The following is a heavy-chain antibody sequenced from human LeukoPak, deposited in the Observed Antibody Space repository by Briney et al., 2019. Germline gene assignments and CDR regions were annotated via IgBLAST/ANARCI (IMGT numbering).Heavy chain of an antibody. Sequence: GGSLRLSCAASGFAFSSYAMSWVRQAPGKGLEWVSAISGSGGSTYYTDSVKGRFTISRDNSKNTLYLQMNSLRAEDTAVYYCAKEEQLVRFNWFDPWGQGTLVTVSS. D-gene: IGHD6-13*01. CDR2: ISGSGGST. CDR1: GFAFSSYA. J-gene: IGHJ5*02. V-gene: IGHV3-23*01. CDR3: AKEEQLVRFNWFDP.